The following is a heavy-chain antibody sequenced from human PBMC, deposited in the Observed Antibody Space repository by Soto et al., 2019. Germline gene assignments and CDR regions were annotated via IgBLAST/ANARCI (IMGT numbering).Heavy chain of an antibody. CDR3: AREGCSSTGCYDAFEI. D-gene: IGHD2-2*01. Sequence: EVQLVESGGGLVKPGGSLRLSCAASGFTFSSYSMNWVRQAPGKGLEWVSSITSRSSYIYYADSVKGRFTISRDDAKNSMYLQMNSLRAEDTAVYYCAREGCSSTGCYDAFEIWGQGTMVTVSS. CDR1: GFTFSSYS. V-gene: IGHV3-21*01. CDR2: ITSRSSYI. J-gene: IGHJ3*02.